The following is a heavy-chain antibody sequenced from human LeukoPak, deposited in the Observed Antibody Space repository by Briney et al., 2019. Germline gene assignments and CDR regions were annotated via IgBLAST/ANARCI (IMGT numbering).Heavy chain of an antibody. CDR1: GYTFTTYG. D-gene: IGHD3-16*02. Sequence: GASVKVSCKASGYTFTTYGISWVRQAPGQGLEWMGWISGSNGNTSYAQKLLGRVTMTTDTSTSTAYMELRSLRSDDSAVYYCARSRPYYDYVWGSYRPGYFDYWGQGTLVTVSS. V-gene: IGHV1-18*01. CDR2: ISGSNGNT. CDR3: ARSRPYYDYVWGSYRPGYFDY. J-gene: IGHJ4*02.